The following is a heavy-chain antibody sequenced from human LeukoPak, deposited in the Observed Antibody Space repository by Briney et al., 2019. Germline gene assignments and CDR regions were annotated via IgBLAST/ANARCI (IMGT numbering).Heavy chain of an antibody. J-gene: IGHJ4*02. CDR2: ISGSGVST. CDR3: AKDHGDYESYYFDY. Sequence: GGSLRLSCAASGFTFSTYAMSWVRQAPGKGLEWVSAISGSGVSTYYADSVKGRFTISRDNSKNTLYLQMNSLRAEDTAVYYCAKDHGDYESYYFDYWGQGTLVTVSS. D-gene: IGHD4-17*01. V-gene: IGHV3-23*01. CDR1: GFTFSTYA.